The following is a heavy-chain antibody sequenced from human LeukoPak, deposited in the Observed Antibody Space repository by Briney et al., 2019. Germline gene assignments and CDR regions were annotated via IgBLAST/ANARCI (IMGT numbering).Heavy chain of an antibody. CDR1: GDSISSYY. CDR2: IYYSGST. V-gene: IGHV4-59*01. D-gene: IGHD3-16*01. Sequence: PSETLSLTCTVSGDSISSYYWSWIRQPPGKGLEWIGYIYYSGSTDYNPSLKSRVTISVDTSKNQFSLRLNSVTAADTAVYYCVRDHGALDSWGQGTLVTVSS. J-gene: IGHJ5*01. CDR3: VRDHGALDS.